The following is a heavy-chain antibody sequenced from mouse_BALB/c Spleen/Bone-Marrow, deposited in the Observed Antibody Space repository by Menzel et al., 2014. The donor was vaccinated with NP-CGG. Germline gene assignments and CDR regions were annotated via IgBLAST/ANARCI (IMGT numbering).Heavy chain of an antibody. CDR2: INPSSGYT. Sequence: VKLVESGAELARPGASVKMSCKASGYTFTSYTVHWVKQRPGQGLEWIGYINPSSGYTNYNQKFKDKATLTADKSSSTAYMQLSSLTSEDSAVYYCARRYDYAMDYWGQGTSVTVSS. D-gene: IGHD2-14*01. V-gene: IGHV1-4*01. CDR1: GYTFTSYT. J-gene: IGHJ4*01. CDR3: ARRYDYAMDY.